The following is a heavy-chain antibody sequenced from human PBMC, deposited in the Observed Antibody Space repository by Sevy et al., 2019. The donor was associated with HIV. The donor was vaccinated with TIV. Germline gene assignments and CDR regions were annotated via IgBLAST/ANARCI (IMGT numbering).Heavy chain of an antibody. Sequence: GGSLRLSCAASGFTFSSYGMHWVRQAPGKGLEWVAVIWNDRSNKHYADSLKGRFTISRANSKNRLNLQMTSLGAEDTAVYYCASYPYNCSDSGGFSGNDAFDIWGQGTMVTLSS. V-gene: IGHV3-33*01. CDR1: GFTFSSYG. D-gene: IGHD3-22*01. CDR2: IWNDRSNK. CDR3: ASYPYNCSDSGGFSGNDAFDI. J-gene: IGHJ3*02.